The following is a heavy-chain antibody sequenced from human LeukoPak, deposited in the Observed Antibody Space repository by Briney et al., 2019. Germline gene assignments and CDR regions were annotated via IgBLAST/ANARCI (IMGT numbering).Heavy chain of an antibody. Sequence: PGGSLRLSCAASGFTFSSYWMHWVRHAPGKGLVWVSRINSDGSSTSYADSVKGRFTISRDNAKNTLYLQMNSLRAEDTAVYYCARVFRIFNALKYWGQGTLVTVSS. V-gene: IGHV3-74*01. CDR2: INSDGSST. D-gene: IGHD2/OR15-2a*01. J-gene: IGHJ4*02. CDR3: ARVFRIFNALKY. CDR1: GFTFSSYW.